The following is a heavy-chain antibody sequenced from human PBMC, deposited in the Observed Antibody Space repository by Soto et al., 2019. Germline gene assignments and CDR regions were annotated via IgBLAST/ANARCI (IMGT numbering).Heavy chain of an antibody. Sequence: GGSLSLSCAASGFPFSFYSMNWVRQAPGKGLEWVANIKQDGSAKYYVDSVRGRFTISRDNAKNSLYLQMNSLRAEDTAVYYCAREGMTTASAYYYYGMDVWGQGTTVTVSS. CDR3: AREGMTTASAYYYYGMDV. J-gene: IGHJ6*02. D-gene: IGHD4-17*01. CDR2: IKQDGSAK. V-gene: IGHV3-7*01. CDR1: GFPFSFYS.